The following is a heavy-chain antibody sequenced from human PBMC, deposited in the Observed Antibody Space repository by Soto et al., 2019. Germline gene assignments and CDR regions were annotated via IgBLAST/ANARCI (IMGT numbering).Heavy chain of an antibody. CDR1: GFTFSSYA. Sequence: EVQLLESGGGLVQPGGSLRLSCAASGFTFSSYAMSWVRQAPGKGLEWVSAISGSGGSTYYADSVKGRFTISRDNSKNTLELAKNSLGGEGTAVYYWAKGGGKAMVVGGGDYGMDVWGQGTTVTVSS. J-gene: IGHJ6*02. V-gene: IGHV3-23*01. D-gene: IGHD5-18*01. CDR3: AKGGGKAMVVGGGDYGMDV. CDR2: ISGSGGST.